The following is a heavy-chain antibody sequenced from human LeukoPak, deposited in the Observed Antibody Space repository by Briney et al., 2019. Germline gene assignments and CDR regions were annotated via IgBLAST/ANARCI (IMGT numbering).Heavy chain of an antibody. CDR2: IIPIFGTA. Sequence: VASVKVSCKPSGGTFSSYAISWVRQAPGQGLEWMGGIIPIFGTANYAQKFQGRVTITADESTSTAYMELSSLRSEDTAVYYCARDPVVVVAATQFQNPVIMDVWGQGTTVTVSS. CDR3: ARDPVVVVAATQFQNPVIMDV. V-gene: IGHV1-69*13. D-gene: IGHD2-15*01. CDR1: GGTFSSYA. J-gene: IGHJ6*02.